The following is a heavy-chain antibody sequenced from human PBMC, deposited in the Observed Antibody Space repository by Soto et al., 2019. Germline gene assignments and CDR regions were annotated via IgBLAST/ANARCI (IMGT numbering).Heavy chain of an antibody. Sequence: HVQLVESGGGVVQPGTSLRLSCEGSGITLSSYAMHWVRQAPGKGLEWVAVISSDGKNKYYADSVKGRFSISRDSSKNAMYLQVNSLRTEDTAVYYCAGGTPIISGTTGGYWGQGTLVTVSS. CDR2: ISSDGKNK. CDR3: AGGTPIISGTTGGY. CDR1: GITLSSYA. D-gene: IGHD1-20*01. J-gene: IGHJ4*02. V-gene: IGHV3-30*04.